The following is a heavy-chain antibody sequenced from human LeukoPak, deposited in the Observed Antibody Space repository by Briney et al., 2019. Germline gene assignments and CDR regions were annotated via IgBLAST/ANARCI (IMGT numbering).Heavy chain of an antibody. D-gene: IGHD5-24*01. V-gene: IGHV4-39*07. J-gene: IGHJ6*03. CDR3: ARGLRDGYTLGYYMDV. CDR2: IYYSGST. Sequence: SETLSLTCTVSGGSISSSSYYWGWIRQPPGTGLEWIGSIYYSGSTYYNPSLKSRVTISVDTSKNQFSLKLSSVTAADTAVYYCARGLRDGYTLGYYMDVWGKGTTVTVSS. CDR1: GGSISSSSYY.